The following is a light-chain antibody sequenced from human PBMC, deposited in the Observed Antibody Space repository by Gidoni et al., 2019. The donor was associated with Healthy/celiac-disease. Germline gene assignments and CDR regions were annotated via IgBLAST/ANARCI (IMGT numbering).Light chain of an antibody. CDR3: QQSYSTLYP. V-gene: IGKV1-39*01. J-gene: IGKJ2*01. Sequence: DIQMTQSPSSLSASVGDRVTITCLASQSISSYLNWYQQNPGKAPKLLIYAASSLPSGVPSRFRGSGSGTDFTLTISSLQPEDFATYSCQQSYSTLYPFGQGTKLEIK. CDR1: QSISSY. CDR2: AAS.